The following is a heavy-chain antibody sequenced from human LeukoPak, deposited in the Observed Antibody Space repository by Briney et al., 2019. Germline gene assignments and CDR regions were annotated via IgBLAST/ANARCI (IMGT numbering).Heavy chain of an antibody. J-gene: IGHJ4*02. CDR3: ARLASGSYGPLTPFDY. Sequence: SETLSLTCTVSGGSISSYYWSWIRQPPGKGLEWIGDIYYSGSTNYNPSLKSRVTISVDTTKNQFSLRLSSVTAADTAVYYSARLASGSYGPLTPFDYWGQGTLVTVSS. CDR2: IYYSGST. CDR1: GGSISSYY. V-gene: IGHV4-59*08. D-gene: IGHD1-26*01.